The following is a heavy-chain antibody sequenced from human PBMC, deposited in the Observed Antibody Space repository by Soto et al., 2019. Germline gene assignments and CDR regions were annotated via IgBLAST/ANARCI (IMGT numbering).Heavy chain of an antibody. D-gene: IGHD6-6*01. Sequence: SVKVSCKASGYTFTSYYMHWVRPAPVQGREWMGRVNPSGGSTSYAQKCQGRVTMTRDTSTRTVYMDLSSLRSEDTAVYYCAIDYSNWSRGDWFDPSGQGTLVTVSS. CDR1: GYTFTSYY. J-gene: IGHJ5*02. V-gene: IGHV1-46*01. CDR3: AIDYSNWSRGDWFDP. CDR2: VNPSGGST.